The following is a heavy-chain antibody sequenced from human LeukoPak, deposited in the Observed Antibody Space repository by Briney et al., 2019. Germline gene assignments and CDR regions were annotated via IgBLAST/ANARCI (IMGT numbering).Heavy chain of an antibody. D-gene: IGHD6-19*01. Sequence: GGSLRLSCAASGFTFSNSAMSWVRQAPGKGLEWVSAISGSGGSTYYADSVKGRFTISRDNSKNTLYLQMNSLRAEDTAVYYCAKPYKKQWLDGHLDYWGQGTLVNVSS. CDR2: ISGSGGST. CDR3: AKPYKKQWLDGHLDY. CDR1: GFTFSNSA. J-gene: IGHJ4*02. V-gene: IGHV3-23*01.